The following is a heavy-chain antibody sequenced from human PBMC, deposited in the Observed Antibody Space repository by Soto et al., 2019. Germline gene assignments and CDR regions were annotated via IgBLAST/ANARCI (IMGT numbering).Heavy chain of an antibody. CDR2: IYGNGRST. CDR1: GVTFSIYT. V-gene: IGHV3-23*01. D-gene: IGHD3-10*01. J-gene: IGHJ4*02. Sequence: EVKHLESGGGLVQPSGSLRLSGAASGVTFSIYTMSWFRQAPGKGLEWVSSIYGNGRSTFYSASVKGRFTISRDNSGNTVYLQISSLRAEDTAIYYCAKDFTPDSGWDIDSWGQGSMVTVSS. CDR3: AKDFTPDSGWDIDS.